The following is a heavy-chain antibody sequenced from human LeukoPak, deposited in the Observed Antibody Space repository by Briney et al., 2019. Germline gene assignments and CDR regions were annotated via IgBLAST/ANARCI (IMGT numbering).Heavy chain of an antibody. J-gene: IGHJ4*02. CDR3: AKDSSSWLYYFDY. D-gene: IGHD6-13*01. CDR1: GFTFGSYA. CDR2: ISGSGGST. Sequence: GGSLRLSCAASGFTFGSYAMSWVRQAPGKGLEWVSAISGSGGSTYYADSVKGRFTISRDNSKNTLYLQMNSLRAEDTAVYYCAKDSSSWLYYFDYWGQGTLVTVSS. V-gene: IGHV3-23*01.